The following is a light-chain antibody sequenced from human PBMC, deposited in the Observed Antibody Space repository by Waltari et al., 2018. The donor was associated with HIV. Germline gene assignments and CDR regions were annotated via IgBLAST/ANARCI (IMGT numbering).Light chain of an antibody. V-gene: IGLV2-14*01. CDR3: TPYTVSSTLGV. CDR1: SRDVGGYSY. CDR2: EVN. J-gene: IGLJ3*02. Sequence: SGLTQPPSVSGSPGQSISIPCPVTSRDVGGYSYVSRYHQHPGTSPTLMVYEVNKRPSGVTIRFSGSKSGNTTPLTIAGLQADDEADYYCTPYTVSSTLGVCGGGTKLTV.